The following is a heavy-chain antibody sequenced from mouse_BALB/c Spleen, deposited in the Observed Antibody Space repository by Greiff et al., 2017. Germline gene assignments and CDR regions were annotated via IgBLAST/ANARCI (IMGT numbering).Heavy chain of an antibody. CDR1: GFTFSSYG. Sequence: EVMLVESGGDLVKPGGSLKLSCAASGFTFSSYGMSWVRQTPDKRLEWVATISSGGSYTYYPDSVKGRFTISRDNAKNTLYLQMSSLKSEDTAMYYCARYYYGSKAFAYWGQGTLVTVSA. J-gene: IGHJ3*01. CDR3: ARYYYGSKAFAY. CDR2: ISSGGSYT. V-gene: IGHV5-6*02. D-gene: IGHD1-1*01.